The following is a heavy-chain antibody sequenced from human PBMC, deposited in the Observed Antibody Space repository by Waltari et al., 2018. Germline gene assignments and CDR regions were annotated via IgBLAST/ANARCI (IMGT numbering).Heavy chain of an antibody. D-gene: IGHD2-15*01. CDR1: GDSMSSTYC. CDR2: VRGDGIT. Sequence: QLQESGPGLVKPSGTLSLTCGVSGDSMSSTYCCSGGRQPPGKGLEWIGQVRGDGITTYNPSFASRVTVSLDTYNNQFSLMVTSATAADTAVYYCARDRGRGLYLDSWGPGTLVTVSP. V-gene: IGHV4-4*02. J-gene: IGHJ4*02. CDR3: ARDRGRGLYLDS.